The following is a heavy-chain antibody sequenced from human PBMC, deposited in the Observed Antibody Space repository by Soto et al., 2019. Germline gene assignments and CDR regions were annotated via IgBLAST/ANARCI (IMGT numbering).Heavy chain of an antibody. CDR3: ARGRETYYDFWSGYSPFDY. CDR2: ISAYNGNT. Sequence: GASVKVSCKASGYTFTSYGISWVRQAPGQGLEWMGWISAYNGNTNYAQKLQGRVTMTTDTSTSTAYMELRSLRSDDTAVYYCARGRETYYDFWSGYSPFDYWGQGTLVTVSS. CDR1: GYTFTSYG. J-gene: IGHJ4*02. V-gene: IGHV1-18*04. D-gene: IGHD3-3*01.